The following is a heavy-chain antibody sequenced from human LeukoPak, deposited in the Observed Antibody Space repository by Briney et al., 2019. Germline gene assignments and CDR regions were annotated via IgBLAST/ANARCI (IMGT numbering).Heavy chain of an antibody. D-gene: IGHD5-18*01. CDR1: GGSFSGYY. V-gene: IGHV4-34*01. CDR2: INHGGST. CDR3: ARVQPPHDY. J-gene: IGHJ4*02. Sequence: SETLSLTCAVYGGSFSGYYWSWIRQPPGKGLEWIGEINHGGSTNYNPSLKSRVTISVDTSKNQFSLKLSSVTAADTAVYYCARVQPPHDYWGQGTLVTVSS.